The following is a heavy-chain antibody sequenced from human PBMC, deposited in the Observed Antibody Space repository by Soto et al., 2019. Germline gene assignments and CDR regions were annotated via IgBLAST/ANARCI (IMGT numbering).Heavy chain of an antibody. Sequence: QVQLQESGPGLVKPSQTLSLTCTVSGGSISSGGYYWSWIRQHPGKGLEWIGYIYYSGSTYYNPSLKRRVTISVDTSKNQFALKLSAVTAADTAVYYCARVSGGYDRHIRWGQGTLVTVSS. CDR3: ARVSGGYDRHIR. D-gene: IGHD5-12*01. J-gene: IGHJ4*02. CDR1: GGSISSGGYY. V-gene: IGHV4-31*03. CDR2: IYYSGST.